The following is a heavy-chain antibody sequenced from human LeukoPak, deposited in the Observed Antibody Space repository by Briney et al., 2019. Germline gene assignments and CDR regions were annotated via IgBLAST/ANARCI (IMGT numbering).Heavy chain of an antibody. J-gene: IGHJ4*02. CDR3: ARQNYGSGSYLGPYYFDY. Sequence: GSSVKVSCKASGGTFSSYAISWVRQAPGQGLEWMGGIIPIFGTANYAQKLQGRVTMTTDTSTSTAYMELRSLRSDDTAVYYCARQNYGSGSYLGPYYFDYWGQGTLVTVSS. V-gene: IGHV1-69*05. D-gene: IGHD3-10*01. CDR2: IIPIFGTA. CDR1: GGTFSSYA.